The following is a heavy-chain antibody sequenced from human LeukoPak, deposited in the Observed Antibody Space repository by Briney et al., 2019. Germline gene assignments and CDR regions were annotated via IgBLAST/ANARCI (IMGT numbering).Heavy chain of an antibody. Sequence: GGSLRLSCAASGFTSSSYWMHWVRQAPGKGLVWVSRINTDGSFTNYADSVKGRFTISRDNAKNTLYLQMNSLRAEDTAVYYCARAVNSASKSDYWGQGTLVSVSS. V-gene: IGHV3-74*01. J-gene: IGHJ4*02. CDR3: ARAVNSASKSDY. D-gene: IGHD2-2*01. CDR1: GFTSSSYW. CDR2: INTDGSFT.